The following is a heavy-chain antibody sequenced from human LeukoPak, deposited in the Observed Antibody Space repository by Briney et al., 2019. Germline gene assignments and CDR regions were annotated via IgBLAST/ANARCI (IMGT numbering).Heavy chain of an antibody. CDR1: GFTFSSHS. J-gene: IGHJ4*02. Sequence: GGSLRLSCAASGFTFSSHSMNWVRQAPGKGLEWVSYISSSSSTIYYADSVKGRFPIYRDNAKNSLYLQMNSLRAEDTAVYYCARGAYYYEDWGQGTLVTVSS. V-gene: IGHV3-48*01. CDR2: ISSSSSTI. CDR3: ARGAYYYED. D-gene: IGHD3-22*01.